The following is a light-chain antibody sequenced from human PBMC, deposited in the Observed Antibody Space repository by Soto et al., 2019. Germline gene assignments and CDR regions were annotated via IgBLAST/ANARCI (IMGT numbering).Light chain of an antibody. CDR3: QQSYTTPGT. CDR1: QAINKY. Sequence: DIQMTQSPSSLPASMGDSVTITCRASQAINKYLNWYQHKAGQAPKLLIYGASSLHKGVPARFRGSGAGTFFTLTISSLQPEDFATYYCQQSYTTPGTFGRGTTVEIK. J-gene: IGKJ1*01. V-gene: IGKV1-39*01. CDR2: GAS.